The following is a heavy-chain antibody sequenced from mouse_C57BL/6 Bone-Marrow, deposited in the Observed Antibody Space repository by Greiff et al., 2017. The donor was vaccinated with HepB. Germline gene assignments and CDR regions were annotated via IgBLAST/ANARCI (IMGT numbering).Heavy chain of an antibody. Sequence: KLQESGPGLVKPSQSLFLTCSITGFPITSGYYWIWIRQSPGKPLEWMGYITHSGETFYNPSLQSPISITRETSKNQFFLQLNSVTTEDTAMYYCAGEITVVGAMDYWGQRTSVTVSS. CDR3: AGEITVVGAMDY. CDR1: GFPITSGYY. D-gene: IGHD1-1*01. V-gene: IGHV12-3*01. J-gene: IGHJ4*01. CDR2: ITHSGET.